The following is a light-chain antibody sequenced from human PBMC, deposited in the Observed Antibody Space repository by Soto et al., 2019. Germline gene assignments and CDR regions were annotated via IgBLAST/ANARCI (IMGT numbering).Light chain of an antibody. Sequence: QSVLTQPASVSGSPGQSITISYTGTSSDVGGYNYVSWYQQHPGKAPKLMIYDVSNRPSGVSNRFSGSKSGNTASLTISGLQAEDEADYYCSSYTSSSTPPFGGGTQLTVL. J-gene: IGLJ2*01. CDR2: DVS. V-gene: IGLV2-14*01. CDR3: SSYTSSSTPP. CDR1: SSDVGGYNY.